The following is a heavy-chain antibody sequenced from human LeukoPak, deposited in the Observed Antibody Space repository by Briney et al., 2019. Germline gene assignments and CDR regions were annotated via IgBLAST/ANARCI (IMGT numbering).Heavy chain of an antibody. CDR3: ARNDYGALYGMDV. Sequence: AASVKVSCKASGYTFTGYYMHWVRQAPGQGLECMGRINPNSGGTNYAQKFQGRVTMTRDTSISTAYMELSRLRSDDTAVYYCARNDYGALYGMDVWGQGTTVTVSS. J-gene: IGHJ6*02. V-gene: IGHV1-2*06. CDR1: GYTFTGYY. CDR2: INPNSGGT. D-gene: IGHD4-17*01.